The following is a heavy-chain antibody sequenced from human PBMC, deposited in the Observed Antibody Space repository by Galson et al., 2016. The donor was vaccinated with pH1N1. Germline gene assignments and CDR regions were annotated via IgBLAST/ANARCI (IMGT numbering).Heavy chain of an antibody. CDR1: GGSISSGGYF. J-gene: IGHJ4*02. CDR2: IYYSGST. D-gene: IGHD3-16*01. V-gene: IGHV4-31*03. CDR3: ARVPRGEQLYFFDY. Sequence: TLSLPCTVSGGSISSGGYFWSWIRQHPGKGLEWIGYIYYSGSTYYNPSLKSRVTISVDTSKNQFSLKLSSVTAADTAVDYCARVPRGEQLYFFDYWGQGTLVTVSS.